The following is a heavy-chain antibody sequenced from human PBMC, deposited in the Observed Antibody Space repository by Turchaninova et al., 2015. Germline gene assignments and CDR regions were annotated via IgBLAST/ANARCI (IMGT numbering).Heavy chain of an antibody. CDR3: AREAARPDY. J-gene: IGHJ4*02. CDR2: ITSSGSYT. Sequence: GGGLVKPGGSLRLSCAASEFTFSDYYMSWIRQAPGKGLEWVSYITSSGSYTNYADSVKGRFTISRDNAKNLLYLQMNSLRAEDTAVYFCAREAARPDYWGQGTLVTVSS. D-gene: IGHD6-6*01. V-gene: IGHV3-11*05. CDR1: EFTFSDYY.